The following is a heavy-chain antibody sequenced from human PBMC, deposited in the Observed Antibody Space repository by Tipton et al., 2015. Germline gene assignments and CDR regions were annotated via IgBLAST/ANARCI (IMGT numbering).Heavy chain of an antibody. CDR1: GYTFTTFG. Sequence: QLVQSGAEVRKPGASVKVSCKASGYTFTTFGIIWVRQAPGQGLEWMGWINPYNGNTDYAQTLQGRVTLTTDTSASTAYMDLRSLRSDDTAVYYCARAASGKFADYWGQGALVTVSS. V-gene: IGHV1-18*01. CDR2: INPYNGNT. J-gene: IGHJ4*02. CDR3: ARAASGKFADY. D-gene: IGHD2-2*01.